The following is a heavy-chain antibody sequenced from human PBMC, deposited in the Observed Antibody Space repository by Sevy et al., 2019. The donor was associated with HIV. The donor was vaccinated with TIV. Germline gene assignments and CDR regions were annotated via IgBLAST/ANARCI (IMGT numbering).Heavy chain of an antibody. CDR2: IWNDGSNK. V-gene: IGHV3-33*01. Sequence: GGSLRLSCAASGFTFSNYDMHWVRQAPGKGLEWVAVIWNDGSNKYYADSVKGRFTISRDNAKNTLYLQMNSLRAEDTAVYYCARGLEQLVPFYYFDYWGQGTLVTVSS. J-gene: IGHJ4*02. CDR3: ARGLEQLVPFYYFDY. D-gene: IGHD6-6*01. CDR1: GFTFSNYD.